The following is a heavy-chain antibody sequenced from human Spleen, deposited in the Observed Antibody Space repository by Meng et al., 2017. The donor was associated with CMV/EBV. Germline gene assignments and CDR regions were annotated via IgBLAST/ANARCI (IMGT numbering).Heavy chain of an antibody. V-gene: IGHV1-2*02. CDR1: GYAFTGYY. D-gene: IGHD2-2*01. CDR2: INPNSGAT. CDR3: ARGLGCSSASCNYYYGLDV. Sequence: ASVKVSCKASGYAFTGYYMQWLRQAPGQGLEWMGWINPNSGATKYAEKFQGRVTMTRDTSISTVYMELSRLRSDDTAVYYCARGLGCSSASCNYYYGLDVWGQGTTVTVSS. J-gene: IGHJ6*02.